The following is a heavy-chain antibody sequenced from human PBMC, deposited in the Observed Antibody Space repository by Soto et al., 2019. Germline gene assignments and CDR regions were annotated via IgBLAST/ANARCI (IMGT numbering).Heavy chain of an antibody. J-gene: IGHJ5*02. CDR3: ARGWRFDP. CDR2: INHSGTT. Sequence: LSLTCAVRGGSFSSYQWSWIRQTPGQGLEWIGEINHSGTTDYNPSLRSRITMSVDTSKKEFSLKLTSVTAADTAVYYCARGWRFDPWGQGTLVTVSS. D-gene: IGHD3-3*01. V-gene: IGHV4-34*01. CDR1: GGSFSSYQ.